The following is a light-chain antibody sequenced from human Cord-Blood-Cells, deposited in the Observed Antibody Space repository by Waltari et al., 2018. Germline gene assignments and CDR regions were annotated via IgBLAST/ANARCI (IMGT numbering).Light chain of an antibody. V-gene: IGLV2-14*01. Sequence: QSALTQPASVSGSPGQSITIPCTGTSSDVGGYNYVSWYQQHPSKAPKLMIYDVSNRPSGVSNRCSGSKSGNTASLTISGLQAEDEADYYCSSYTSSSTYVFGTGTKVTVL. J-gene: IGLJ1*01. CDR1: SSDVGGYNY. CDR3: SSYTSSSTYV. CDR2: DVS.